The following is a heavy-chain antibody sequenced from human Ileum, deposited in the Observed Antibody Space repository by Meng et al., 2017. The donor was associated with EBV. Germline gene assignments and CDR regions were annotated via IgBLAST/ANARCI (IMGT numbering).Heavy chain of an antibody. J-gene: IGHJ4*02. CDR2: VTPVFTST. D-gene: IGHD4-23*01. CDR3: ATDVGTVADH. CDR1: GGNFKTFV. V-gene: IGHV1-69*01. Sequence: QWQVVQAGVDGKKPGSLVKISCRASGGNFKTFVFSWVRLAPGQGLEWMGGVTPVFTSTLYAKHFKDRVTITADESTNTAFMELKNLQSDDTAIYYCATDVGTVADHWGPGTLVTVSS.